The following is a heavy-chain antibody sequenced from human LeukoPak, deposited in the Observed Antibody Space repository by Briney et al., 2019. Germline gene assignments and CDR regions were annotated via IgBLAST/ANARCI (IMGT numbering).Heavy chain of an antibody. J-gene: IGHJ4*02. D-gene: IGHD4-17*01. CDR1: GGTISSSSYY. CDR3: ARQSTGIDY. CDR2: IYYSGST. Sequence: SETLSLTCTVSGGTISSSSYYWGWIRQPPGKGLEWIGGIYYSGSTYYNPSLKSRVTIFVDTSKNQFSLKLSSVTAADTAVYYCARQSTGIDYWGQGTLVTVSS. V-gene: IGHV4-39*01.